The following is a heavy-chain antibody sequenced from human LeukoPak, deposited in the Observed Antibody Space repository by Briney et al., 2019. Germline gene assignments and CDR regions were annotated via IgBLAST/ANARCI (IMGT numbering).Heavy chain of an antibody. CDR1: GFTFSSYA. V-gene: IGHV4-39*07. CDR3: ARVYYYYMDV. Sequence: GSLRLSCAASGFTFSSYAMSWVRQAPGKGLEWIGSIYYSGSTYYNPSLKSRVTISVDTPKNQFSLKLSSVTAADTAVYYCARVYYYYMDVWGKGTTVTVSS. CDR2: IYYSGST. J-gene: IGHJ6*03.